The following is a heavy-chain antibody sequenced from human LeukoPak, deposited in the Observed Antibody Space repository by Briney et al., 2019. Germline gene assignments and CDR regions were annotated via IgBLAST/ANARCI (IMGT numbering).Heavy chain of an antibody. D-gene: IGHD5-18*01. V-gene: IGHV4-34*01. CDR1: GGSFSGYD. J-gene: IGHJ6*02. CDR2: INHSGST. CDR3: ARRGYSYGYYYYGMDV. Sequence: PSETLSLTCAVYGGSFSGYDWSWIRQPPGKGLEWIGEINHSGSTNYNPSLKSRVTISVDTSKNQFSLKLSSVTAADTAVYYCARRGYSYGYYYYGMDVWGQGTTVTVSS.